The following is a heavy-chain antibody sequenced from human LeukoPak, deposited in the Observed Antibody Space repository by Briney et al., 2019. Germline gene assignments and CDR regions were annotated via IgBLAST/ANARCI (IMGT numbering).Heavy chain of an antibody. V-gene: IGHV4-34*01. J-gene: IGHJ4*02. D-gene: IGHD5-18*01. Sequence: SETLSLTCAVYGGSFSGYYWSWIRQPPGKGLEWIGEINHSGSTNYNPSLKSRVTISVDTSKNQFSLKLSSVTAADTAVYYCARALYSSGYFDYWGQGTLVTVSS. CDR2: INHSGST. CDR1: GGSFSGYY. CDR3: ARALYSSGYFDY.